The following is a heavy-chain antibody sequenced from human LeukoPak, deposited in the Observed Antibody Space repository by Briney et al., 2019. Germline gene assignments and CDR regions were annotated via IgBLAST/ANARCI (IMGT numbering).Heavy chain of an antibody. CDR2: INPKNGGS. Sequence: ASVKVSCKASGYTFTSYGISWVRQAPGQGLEWVGWINPKNGGSNYAQKFQGRVTMTRDRSISTAYMELSRLTSDDTAVYYCARASFWESPINWFAPWGQGTLVTVSS. D-gene: IGHD3-16*01. J-gene: IGHJ5*02. CDR1: GYTFTSYG. V-gene: IGHV1-2*02. CDR3: ARASFWESPINWFAP.